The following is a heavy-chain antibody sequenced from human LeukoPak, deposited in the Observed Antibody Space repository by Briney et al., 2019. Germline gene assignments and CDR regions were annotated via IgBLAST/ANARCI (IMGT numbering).Heavy chain of an antibody. Sequence: GASVKVSCKVSGYTLTELPMHWVRQAPGKGLEWMGGFDPEDGETIYAQKFQGRVTMTEDTSTDTAYMELSSLRSEDTAVYYCATVGPHNEWELTDWGQGTLVTVSS. V-gene: IGHV1-24*01. J-gene: IGHJ4*02. CDR3: ATVGPHNEWELTD. CDR1: GYTLTELP. D-gene: IGHD1-26*01. CDR2: FDPEDGET.